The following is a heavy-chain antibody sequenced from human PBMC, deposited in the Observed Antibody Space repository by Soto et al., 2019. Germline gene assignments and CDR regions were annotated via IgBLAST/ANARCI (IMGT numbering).Heavy chain of an antibody. J-gene: IGHJ6*02. CDR3: ARDPSIAARFYYYYGMDV. CDR2: INPNSGGT. D-gene: IGHD6-6*01. V-gene: IGHV1-2*02. CDR1: GYTFTGYY. Sequence: ASVKVSCKAPGYTFTGYYMHWVRQAPGQGLEWMGWINPNSGGTNYAQKFQGRVTMTRDTSISTAYMELSRLRSDDTAVYYCARDPSIAARFYYYYGMDVWGQGTTVTSP.